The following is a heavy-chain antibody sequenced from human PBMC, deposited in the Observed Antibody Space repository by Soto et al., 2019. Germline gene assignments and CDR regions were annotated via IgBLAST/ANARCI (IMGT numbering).Heavy chain of an antibody. CDR3: ARAVGPFDY. Sequence: PGGSLRLSCAASGFTFSTYAMTWVRQAPGKGLEWVSAISASGSSTYYADSVKGRFTISRDNSKNTLFLQLNSLRVEDTAVYYCARAVGPFDYWGQGTLVTVS. D-gene: IGHD1-26*01. V-gene: IGHV3-23*01. CDR1: GFTFSTYA. J-gene: IGHJ4*02. CDR2: ISASGSST.